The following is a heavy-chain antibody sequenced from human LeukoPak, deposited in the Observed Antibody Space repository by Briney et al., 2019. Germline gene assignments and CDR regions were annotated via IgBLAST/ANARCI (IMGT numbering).Heavy chain of an antibody. CDR1: GGTFSSYA. J-gene: IGHJ4*02. CDR3: ARGDILTGYGY. V-gene: IGHV1-69*13. Sequence: GASVTVSFKASGGTFSSYAISWVRQAPGQGLEWMGGIIPIFGTANYAQKFQGRVTITADESTSTAYMELSSLRSEDTAVYYCARGDILTGYGYWGQGTLVTVSS. D-gene: IGHD3-9*01. CDR2: IIPIFGTA.